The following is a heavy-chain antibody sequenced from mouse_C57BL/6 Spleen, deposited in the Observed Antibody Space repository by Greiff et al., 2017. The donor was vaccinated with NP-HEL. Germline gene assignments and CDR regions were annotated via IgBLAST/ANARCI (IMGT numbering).Heavy chain of an antibody. CDR1: GYTFTSYW. Sequence: QVQLQQSGAELVKPGASVKMSCKASGYTFTSYWITWVKQRPGQGLEWIGDIYPGSGSTNYNEKFKSKATLTVDTSSSTAYMQLSSLTSEDSAVYYCARYYGSGAWFAYWGQGTLVTVSA. CDR2: IYPGSGST. J-gene: IGHJ3*01. D-gene: IGHD1-1*01. V-gene: IGHV1-55*01. CDR3: ARYYGSGAWFAY.